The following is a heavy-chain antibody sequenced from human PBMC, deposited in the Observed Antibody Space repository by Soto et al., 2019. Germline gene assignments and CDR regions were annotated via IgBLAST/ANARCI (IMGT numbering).Heavy chain of an antibody. CDR2: SRDSGST. Sequence: QVQLQESGPGLVKPSQTLSVTCTVSGGSVSSDDYSWSWIRQHPGKGLEWIGYSRDSGSTYYNPSLEGRVTISVDTSKNQFSLRLRSVTAADTAVYYCARAMANYFDYWGQGTLVIASS. D-gene: IGHD2-8*01. CDR1: GGSVSSDDYS. J-gene: IGHJ4*02. V-gene: IGHV4-31*03. CDR3: ARAMANYFDY.